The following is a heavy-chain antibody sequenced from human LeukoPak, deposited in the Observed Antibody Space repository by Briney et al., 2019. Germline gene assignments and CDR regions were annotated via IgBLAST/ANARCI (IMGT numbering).Heavy chain of an antibody. CDR2: LSTTGNI. CDR3: VRDYDRGFDY. Sequence: GRSLRLSCVASGFTFSMYSTNWVSQAPGKWLEWVSYLSTTGNIYYADSVKGRFIISRDNAQNSLYLHMNSLRVEATAVYYCVRDYDRGFDYWGQGTLVTVSS. D-gene: IGHD3-22*01. V-gene: IGHV3-21*01. CDR1: GFTFSMYS. J-gene: IGHJ4*02.